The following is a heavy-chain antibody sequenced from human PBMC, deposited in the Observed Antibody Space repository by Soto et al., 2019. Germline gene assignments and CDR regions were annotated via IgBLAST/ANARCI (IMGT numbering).Heavy chain of an antibody. CDR1: GFNFSTYW. Sequence: EVQLVESGGGLVQPGGCLRLSCVTSGFNFSTYWVHWVRQVPGKGLVWVSRINNDGTITDYADSVKGRFTISRDNAKKTLYLEMSSLRADDTAVYYCTRDGGGRYYGGFDNWGQGTLVTVSS. V-gene: IGHV3-74*01. J-gene: IGHJ4*02. CDR2: INNDGTIT. D-gene: IGHD1-26*01. CDR3: TRDGGGRYYGGFDN.